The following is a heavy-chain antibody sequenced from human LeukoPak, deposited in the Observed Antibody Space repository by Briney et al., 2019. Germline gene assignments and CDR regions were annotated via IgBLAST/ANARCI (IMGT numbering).Heavy chain of an antibody. CDR3: AKDVGVITPYYYYGMDV. CDR1: GFTFSSYA. CDR2: ISGGGST. Sequence: GGSLRLSCAASGFTFSSYAMSWVRQAPGKGLECVSSISGGGSTYYADSVKGRFTISRDNSKNTPYLQMNSLRAEDTAVYYCAKDVGVITPYYYYGMDVWGQGTTVTVSS. D-gene: IGHD2-21*01. J-gene: IGHJ6*02. V-gene: IGHV3-23*01.